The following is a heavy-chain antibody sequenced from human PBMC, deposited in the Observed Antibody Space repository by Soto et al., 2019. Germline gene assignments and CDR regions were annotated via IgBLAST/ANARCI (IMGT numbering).Heavy chain of an antibody. V-gene: IGHV3-74*01. CDR1: GFTFSGYW. J-gene: IGHJ4*02. CDR2: INSDGSIT. Sequence: GGSLRLSCAASGFTFSGYWMHWVRQVPGKGLVWVSRINSDGSITGYADSVKGRFTISRENAKNTLYLQMSNLRVEDTAAYFCASPREGQWLVFDHWGQRTLVTVSS. CDR3: ASPREGQWLVFDH. D-gene: IGHD6-19*01.